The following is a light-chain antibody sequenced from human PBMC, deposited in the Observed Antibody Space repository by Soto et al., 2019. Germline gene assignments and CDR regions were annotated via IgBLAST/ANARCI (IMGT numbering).Light chain of an antibody. CDR3: ATWDSSLSAVV. V-gene: IGLV1-51*01. CDR2: DDY. CDR1: TSNIGSNY. Sequence: QAVVTQPPSVSAAPGQKVTISCSGSTSNIGSNYVSWYQHLPGTAPKLLIYDDYKRPSGIPDRLSGSKSGTAATLGITGLQTGDEAEYYCATWDSSLSAVVFGGGTKLTVL. J-gene: IGLJ2*01.